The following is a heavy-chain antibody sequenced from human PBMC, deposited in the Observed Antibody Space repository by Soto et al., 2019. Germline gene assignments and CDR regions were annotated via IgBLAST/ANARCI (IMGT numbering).Heavy chain of an antibody. V-gene: IGHV3-15*01. J-gene: IGHJ4*02. CDR2: IKRISDGGTT. Sequence: GGSLRLSCSASGFTFSNAWMLWVRQAPGKGLEWVGRIKRISDGGTTDYAAPVKGRFTISRDDSANTLYLKMNSLKTEDTAVYFCAVNDYLDYWGQGALVTVSS. CDR1: GFTFSNAW. CDR3: AVNDYLDY.